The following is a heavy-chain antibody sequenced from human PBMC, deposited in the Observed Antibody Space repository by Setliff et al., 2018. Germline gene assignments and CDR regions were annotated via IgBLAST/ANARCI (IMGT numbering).Heavy chain of an antibody. Sequence: SETLSLTCTVSGYSISSGYYWGWIRQPPGKGLEWIGSISHSGSTYYNPSLMSRVTISVDTSKNQFSLKLRSVTAADTAVYYCARNFGSSACPLDYWGQGTLVTVSS. CDR1: GYSISSGYY. D-gene: IGHD6-6*01. CDR2: ISHSGST. V-gene: IGHV4-38-2*02. CDR3: ARNFGSSACPLDY. J-gene: IGHJ4*02.